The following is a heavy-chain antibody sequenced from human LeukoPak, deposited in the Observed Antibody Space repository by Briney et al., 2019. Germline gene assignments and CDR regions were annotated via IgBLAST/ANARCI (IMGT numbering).Heavy chain of an antibody. Sequence: ASVKVSCKASGYTFTSYDINWVRQAPGQGLEWMGWMNPNSGNTGYAQKFQGRVTMTTDTSTSTAYMELRSLRSDDTAVYYCAGGGYYYDYWGQGTLVTVSS. CDR2: MNPNSGNT. CDR3: AGGGYYYDY. V-gene: IGHV1-8*01. J-gene: IGHJ4*02. D-gene: IGHD3-22*01. CDR1: GYTFTSYD.